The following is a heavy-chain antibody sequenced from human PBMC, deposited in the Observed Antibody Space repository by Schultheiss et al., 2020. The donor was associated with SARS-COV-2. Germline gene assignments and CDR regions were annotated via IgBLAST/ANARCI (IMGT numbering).Heavy chain of an antibody. Sequence: SETLSLTCTVSGGSISSSSYYWGWIRQPPGKGLEWIGSIYHSGSTNYNPSLKSRVTISVDKSKNQFSLKLSSVTAADTAVYYCARLYQLISVWFDPWGQGTLVTVSS. V-gene: IGHV4-39*07. CDR2: IYHSGST. CDR1: GGSISSSSYY. D-gene: IGHD2-2*01. J-gene: IGHJ5*02. CDR3: ARLYQLISVWFDP.